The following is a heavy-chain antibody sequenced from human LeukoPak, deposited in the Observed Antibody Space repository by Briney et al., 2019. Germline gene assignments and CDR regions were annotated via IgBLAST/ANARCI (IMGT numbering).Heavy chain of an antibody. CDR2: IIPIFGTA. CDR1: GGTFSSYA. CDR3: ARDRGGRDGYNYLFDY. D-gene: IGHD5-24*01. Sequence: SVKVSCKASGGTFSSYAISWVRQAPGQGLEWMGGIIPIFGTANYAQKFQGRVTITADESTSTAYMELSSLRSGDTAVYYCARDRGGRDGYNYLFDYWGQGTLVTVSS. V-gene: IGHV1-69*13. J-gene: IGHJ4*02.